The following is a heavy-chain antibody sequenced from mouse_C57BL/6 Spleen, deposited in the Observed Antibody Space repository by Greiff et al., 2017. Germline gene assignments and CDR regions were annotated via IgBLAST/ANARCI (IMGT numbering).Heavy chain of an antibody. D-gene: IGHD2-2*01. Sequence: VQLQQSGAELVRPGTSVKVSCKASGYAFTNYLIEWVKQRPGQGLEWIGVINPGSGGTNYNEKFKGKATLTADTSSSTAYMQLSSLTSEDSAVYFCARYNYGYGGDWGQGTTLTVSS. V-gene: IGHV1-54*01. CDR2: INPGSGGT. J-gene: IGHJ2*01. CDR3: ARYNYGYGGD. CDR1: GYAFTNYL.